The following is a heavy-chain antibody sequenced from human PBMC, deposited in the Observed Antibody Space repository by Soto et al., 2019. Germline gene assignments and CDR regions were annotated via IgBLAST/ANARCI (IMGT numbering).Heavy chain of an antibody. CDR3: TKLYYYDSSGCSFNY. Sequence: GGSLRLSCAAYGFTFSSYGMNWVRQAPGKGLEWVAGISYDGSNTSYADSVKGRIRFSSDNSKNTRYLQMNSLRAKDTPVYYCTKLYYYDSSGCSFNYWGQGTLVTVSS. V-gene: IGHV3-30*18. D-gene: IGHD3-22*01. CDR2: ISYDGSNT. CDR1: GFTFSSYG. J-gene: IGHJ4*02.